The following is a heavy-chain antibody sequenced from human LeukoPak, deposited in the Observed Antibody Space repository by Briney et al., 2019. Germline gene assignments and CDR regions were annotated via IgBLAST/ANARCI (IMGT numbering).Heavy chain of an antibody. CDR2: IYYSGST. CDR1: GGSISSGDYY. Sequence: PSETLSLTCTVSGGSISSGDYYWSWIRQPPGKGLEWIGYIYYSGSTYYNPSLKSRVTISVDTSKNQFSLKLSSVTAADTAVYYCARESWAYSPFDSWGQGILVTVSP. V-gene: IGHV4-30-4*02. D-gene: IGHD2-21*01. CDR3: ARESWAYSPFDS. J-gene: IGHJ4*02.